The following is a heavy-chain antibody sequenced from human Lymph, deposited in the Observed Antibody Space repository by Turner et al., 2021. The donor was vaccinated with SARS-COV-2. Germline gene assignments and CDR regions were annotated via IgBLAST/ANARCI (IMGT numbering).Heavy chain of an antibody. CDR1: GYTFTGYY. J-gene: IGHJ4*02. Sequence: QVQLVQSGAGVKRPRASVKVSCKASGYTFTGYYMHWVRQAPVQWLEWMGWINPNSGGTNYAQKFQGRVTMTRDTSISTAYMELSRLRSDDTAVYYCARSRDLQSMVRGVDPFDYWGQGTLVTVSS. CDR3: ARSRDLQSMVRGVDPFDY. CDR2: INPNSGGT. D-gene: IGHD3-10*01. V-gene: IGHV1-2*02.